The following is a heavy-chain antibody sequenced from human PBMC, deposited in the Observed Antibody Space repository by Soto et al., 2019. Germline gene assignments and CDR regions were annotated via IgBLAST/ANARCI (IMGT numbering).Heavy chain of an antibody. J-gene: IGHJ4*02. Sequence: QVQLVESGGGVVQPGRSLRLSCAASGFTFSSYGMHWVRQAPGKGLEWVAVISYDGSNKYYADSVKGRFTISRDNSKNTLYLQMNSLRAEDTAVYYCAKDQKLTVYHVGVDYWGQGTLVTVSS. CDR2: ISYDGSNK. CDR1: GFTFSSYG. V-gene: IGHV3-30*18. D-gene: IGHD3-3*01. CDR3: AKDQKLTVYHVGVDY.